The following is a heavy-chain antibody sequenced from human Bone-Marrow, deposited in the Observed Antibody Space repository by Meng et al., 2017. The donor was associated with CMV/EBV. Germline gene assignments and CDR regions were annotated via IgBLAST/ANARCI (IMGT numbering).Heavy chain of an antibody. CDR1: GYTFTGYY. CDR3: AREPYYYDSSGYYPGYYGMDV. J-gene: IGHJ6*02. CDR2: INPNSGGT. Sequence: ASVKVSCKASGYTFTGYYMHWVRQAPGQGLEWMGWINPNSGGTNYAQKFQGRVTMTRDTCISTAYMELSRLRSGDTAVYYCAREPYYYDSSGYYPGYYGMDVWGQGTTVTVSS. D-gene: IGHD3-22*01. V-gene: IGHV1-2*02.